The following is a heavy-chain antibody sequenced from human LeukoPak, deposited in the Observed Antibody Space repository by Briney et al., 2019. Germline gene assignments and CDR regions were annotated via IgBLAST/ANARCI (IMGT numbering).Heavy chain of an antibody. V-gene: IGHV3-30*02. J-gene: IGHJ4*02. CDR2: IRYDGSNK. CDR1: GFSFGDYA. D-gene: IGHD3-22*01. Sequence: GRSLRLSCAASGFSFGDYAMHWIRQAPGKGLEWVAFIRYDGSNKYYADSVKGRFTISRDNSKNTLYLQMNSLRAEDTAMYYCAREWLSNDYWGQGTLVTVSS. CDR3: AREWLSNDY.